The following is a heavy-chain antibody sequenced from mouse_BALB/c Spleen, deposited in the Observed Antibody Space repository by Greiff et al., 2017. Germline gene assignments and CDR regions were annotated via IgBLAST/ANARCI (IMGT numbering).Heavy chain of an antibody. Sequence: VQLQQSGAELMKPGASVKISCKATGYTFSSYWIEWVKQRPGHGLEWIGEILPGSGSTNYNEKFKGKATFTADTSSNTAYMQLSSLTSEDSAVYYCARGGHYYGPFAYWGQGTLVTVSA. D-gene: IGHD1-2*01. J-gene: IGHJ3*01. CDR3: ARGGHYYGPFAY. CDR2: ILPGSGST. V-gene: IGHV1-9*01. CDR1: GYTFSSYW.